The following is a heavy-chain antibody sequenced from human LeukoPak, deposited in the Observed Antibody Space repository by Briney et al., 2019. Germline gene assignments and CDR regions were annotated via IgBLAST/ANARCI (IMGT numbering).Heavy chain of an antibody. CDR3: ARYGSGFYPPLDY. V-gene: IGHV1-2*02. D-gene: IGHD3-10*01. CDR2: INPNSGDT. Sequence: GASVNVSGKASGYTFTGYYMHWVRQAPGQGLEWMGWINPNSGDTNYAQKFQGRVAMTRDTSISTAYMELSRLRSDDTAVYYCARYGSGFYPPLDYWGQGTLVTVSS. J-gene: IGHJ4*02. CDR1: GYTFTGYY.